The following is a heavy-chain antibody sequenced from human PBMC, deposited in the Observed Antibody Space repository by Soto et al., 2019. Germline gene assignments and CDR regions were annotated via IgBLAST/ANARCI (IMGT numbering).Heavy chain of an antibody. D-gene: IGHD6-13*01. CDR2: ISYDGSNK. CDR3: APQWEVGTSTWVFDF. CDR1: GFTFSNYA. Sequence: QVQLVESGGGVVQPGRSLRLSCAASGFTFSNYAIHWVRQAPGKGLEWVAVISYDGSNKYYADSVKGRFTISRDNSKNTLYLQMNSLRAEDTAVYYSAPQWEVGTSTWVFDFWGQGTLVTVSS. J-gene: IGHJ4*02. V-gene: IGHV3-30-3*01.